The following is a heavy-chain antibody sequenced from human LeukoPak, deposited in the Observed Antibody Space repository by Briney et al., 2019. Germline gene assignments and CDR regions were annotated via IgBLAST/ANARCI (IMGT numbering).Heavy chain of an antibody. D-gene: IGHD2-2*01. CDR3: ARAGLVVLPAAMMTNY. J-gene: IGHJ4*02. Sequence: GGSLRLSCAVSGFTFSSYGMHWVRQAPGKGLERVSVIWYDGSNKYYADSVKGRFTISRDNSKNTLYLQMNSLRAEDTAVYYCARAGLVVLPAAMMTNYWGQGTLVTVSS. CDR1: GFTFSSYG. V-gene: IGHV3-33*01. CDR2: IWYDGSNK.